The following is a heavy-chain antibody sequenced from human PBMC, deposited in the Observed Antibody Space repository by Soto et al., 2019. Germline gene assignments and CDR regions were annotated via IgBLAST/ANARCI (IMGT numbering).Heavy chain of an antibody. Sequence: GGSLRLSCAASGFTFSSYAMSWVRQAPGKGLEWVGFIRSKAYGGTTEYAASVKGRFTISRDDSKSIAYLQMNSLKTEDTAVYYCTRAASIQYSSGWTFHYWGQGT. CDR2: IRSKAYGGTT. D-gene: IGHD6-19*01. CDR3: TRAASIQYSSGWTFHY. V-gene: IGHV3-49*04. CDR1: GFTFSSYA. J-gene: IGHJ4*02.